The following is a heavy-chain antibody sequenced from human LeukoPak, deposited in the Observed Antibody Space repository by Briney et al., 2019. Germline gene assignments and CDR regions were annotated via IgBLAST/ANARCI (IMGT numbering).Heavy chain of an antibody. J-gene: IGHJ1*01. CDR2: INPSGGST. D-gene: IGHD2-15*01. CDR1: GYTFTSYY. V-gene: IGHV1-46*01. Sequence: ASVKVSCKASGYTFTSYYMHWVRQAPGQGLEWMGIINPSGGSTSYALKFQGRVTMTRDTSTSTVYMELSSLRSEDTAVYYCARESPPARGSLQHWGQGTLVTVSS. CDR3: ARESPPARGSLQH.